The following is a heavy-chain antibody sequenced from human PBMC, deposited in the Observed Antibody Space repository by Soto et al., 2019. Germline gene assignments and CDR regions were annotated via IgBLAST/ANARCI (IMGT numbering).Heavy chain of an antibody. CDR1: GYTFTTHN. CDR2: MNPNNGNT. CDR3: ARGPYCSSAGCRRWVWFDP. Sequence: GASVQVSCKASGYTFTTHNINWVRQVTGQGLEWMGWMNPNNGNTGYSQKFQDRVSMTRDTSINTVYLELSSLTSDDTAVYYCARGPYCSSAGCRRWVWFDPWGQGTLVTVSS. V-gene: IGHV1-8*01. J-gene: IGHJ5*02. D-gene: IGHD2-2*01.